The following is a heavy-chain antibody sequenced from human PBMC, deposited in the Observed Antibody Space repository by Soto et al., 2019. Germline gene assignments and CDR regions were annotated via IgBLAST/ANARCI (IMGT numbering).Heavy chain of an antibody. V-gene: IGHV1-46*03. J-gene: IGHJ3*02. CDR2: INPSGST. Sequence: ASVKVARKTSGYTFSSYYRHWGRKDTGQGIEWMGIINPSGSTSYAQKFQGRVTMTRDTSTSTVYMELSSLRSEDTAVYFCARGPLFGVEDDAFDIWGQGTMVTVSS. CDR1: GYTFSSYY. CDR3: ARGPLFGVEDDAFDI. D-gene: IGHD3-3*01.